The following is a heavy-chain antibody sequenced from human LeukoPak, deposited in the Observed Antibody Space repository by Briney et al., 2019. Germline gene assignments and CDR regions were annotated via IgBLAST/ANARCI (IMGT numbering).Heavy chain of an antibody. D-gene: IGHD6-13*01. CDR2: IGTAGDT. CDR3: ARVPGGGAAVGGAFDI. V-gene: IGHV3-13*01. Sequence: GGSLRLSCAASGFTFSSYDMHWVRQATGKGLEWVSAIGTAGDTYYPGSVKGRFTISRENAKNCLYLQMNSLRAGDTAGYYCARVPGGGAAVGGAFDIWGQGTMVTVSS. CDR1: GFTFSSYD. J-gene: IGHJ3*02.